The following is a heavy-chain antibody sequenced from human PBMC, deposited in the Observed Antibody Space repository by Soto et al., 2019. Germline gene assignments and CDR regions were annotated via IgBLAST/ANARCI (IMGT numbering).Heavy chain of an antibody. V-gene: IGHV1-46*01. CDR3: ARDGSGYYYGSFDY. D-gene: IGHD3-22*01. CDR1: VYTFTYYH. CDR2: INPSRGTT. Sequence: XSVKVSCKASVYTFTYYHVHWVRQDPGQGLELIGIINPSRGTTSYTQRFQGRVTMTRDTSASTVYMELSSLRSEDTAMYYCARDGSGYYYGSFDYWGQGPLVTVSS. J-gene: IGHJ4*02.